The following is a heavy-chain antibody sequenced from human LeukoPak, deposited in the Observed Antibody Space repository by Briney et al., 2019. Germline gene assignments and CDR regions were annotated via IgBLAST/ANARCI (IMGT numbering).Heavy chain of an antibody. CDR2: IGSDGGST. D-gene: IGHD1-26*01. V-gene: IGHV3-74*03. CDR1: GSTFSDFA. CDR3: ARGGSGNFYY. J-gene: IGHJ4*02. Sequence: GGSLGLSCAASGSTFSDFAMSWVRQAPGKGLVWVSRIGSDGGSTTYADSVKGRFTISRDNAKNTLYLQMTSLRAEDTAVYYCARGGSGNFYYWGQGTLVTVSS.